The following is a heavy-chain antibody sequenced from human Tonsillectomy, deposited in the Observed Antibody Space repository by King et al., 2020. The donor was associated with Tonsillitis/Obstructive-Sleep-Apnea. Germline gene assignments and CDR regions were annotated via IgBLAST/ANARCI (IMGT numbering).Heavy chain of an antibody. J-gene: IGHJ4*02. CDR3: ARDDKDDRYFDY. CDR1: GYTFTRHY. V-gene: IGHV1-46*01. Sequence: QLVQSGAEVKKPGASVKVSCKAYGYTFTRHYIHWVRQAPGQGLEWMGMINPSSGSTTYAQKVQGRVTMTRDTSTSTVHMELSSLRSEDTAVYYCARDDKDDRYFDYWGQGTLVTVSS. D-gene: IGHD2-15*01. CDR2: INPSSGST.